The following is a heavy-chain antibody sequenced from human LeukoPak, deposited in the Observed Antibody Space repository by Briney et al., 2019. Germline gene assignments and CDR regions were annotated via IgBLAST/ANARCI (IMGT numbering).Heavy chain of an antibody. D-gene: IGHD6-13*01. J-gene: IGHJ4*02. CDR3: AKDHYSSSWYYFDY. CDR1: GFTFTSYA. V-gene: IGHV3-23*01. CDR2: ISGSGGST. Sequence: GGCLRLSCAASGFTFTSYAMSWVRQAPGKGLEWVSAISGSGGSTYYADSVKGRFTISRDNSKNTLYLQMNSLRAEDTAVYYCAKDHYSSSWYYFDYWGQGTLVTVSS.